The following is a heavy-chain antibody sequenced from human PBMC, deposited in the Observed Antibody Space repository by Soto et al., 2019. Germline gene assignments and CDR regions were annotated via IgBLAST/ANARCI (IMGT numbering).Heavy chain of an antibody. Sequence: ASVKVSCKASGGTFSSYAISWVRQAPGQGLEWMGGIIPIFGTANYAQKFQGRVTITADESTSTAYMELSSLRSEDTAVYYCARDPGCSSTSCYFVAGFDPWGQGTLVTVSS. V-gene: IGHV1-69*13. CDR1: GGTFSSYA. J-gene: IGHJ5*02. CDR3: ARDPGCSSTSCYFVAGFDP. D-gene: IGHD2-2*01. CDR2: IIPIFGTA.